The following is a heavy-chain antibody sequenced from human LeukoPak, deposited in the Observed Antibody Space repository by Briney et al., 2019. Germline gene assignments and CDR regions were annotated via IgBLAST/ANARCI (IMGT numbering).Heavy chain of an antibody. J-gene: IGHJ3*02. CDR2: IWYDGSKR. CDR1: GFIFSSYG. D-gene: IGHD4-17*01. CDR3: ASVTTVTLDDAFDI. V-gene: IGHV3-33*01. Sequence: GGSLRLSCAASGFIFSSYGMHWVRQAPGKGLEWVALIWYDGSKRSYADSVKGRFTISRDNSKNTLYLQMNSLRIEDTAVYYCASVTTVTLDDAFDIWGQGTMVTVSS.